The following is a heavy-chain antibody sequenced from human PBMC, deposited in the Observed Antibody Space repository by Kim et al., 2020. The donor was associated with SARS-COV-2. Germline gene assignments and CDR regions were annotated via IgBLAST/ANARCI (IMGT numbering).Heavy chain of an antibody. CDR3: AGCHYYDRRGSY. J-gene: IGHJ4*01. V-gene: IGHV5-51*01. CDR2: VSPSDSTT. CDR1: GYTYTDFW. D-gene: IGHD3-16*01. Sequence: GESLKISCEGTGYTYTDFWIAWVRHMPGKGLEWMGIVSPSDSTTKYSPSFQGQVTISADKSINTAFLQWRSLKASDTAMYYCAGCHYYDRRGSYWA.